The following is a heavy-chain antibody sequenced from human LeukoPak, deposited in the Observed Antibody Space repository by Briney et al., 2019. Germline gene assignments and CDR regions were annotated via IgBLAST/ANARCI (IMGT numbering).Heavy chain of an antibody. CDR3: ARSYYDILTGWGSYFDY. CDR1: GGAYSGDY. D-gene: IGHD3-9*01. CDR2: INHSGST. Sequence: SETLSLTCAVYGGAYSGDYWSWIRQPPGKGLQWIGEINHSGSTNYNPSPKSRVTISVDTSKNQFSLKLSSVTAADTAVYYCARSYYDILTGWGSYFDYWGQGTLVTVSS. V-gene: IGHV4-34*01. J-gene: IGHJ4*02.